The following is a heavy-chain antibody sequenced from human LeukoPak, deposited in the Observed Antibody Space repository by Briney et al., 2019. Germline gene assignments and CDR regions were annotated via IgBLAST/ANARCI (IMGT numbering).Heavy chain of an antibody. CDR3: ARAFSPHCGANCYLDAFDI. Sequence: GGSLRLSCAASGFIVSHNYMTWVRQAPGKGLEWVSVIYIDGTTYYADSVKGRFTISRDQANNTLYLQMNTLRDEDTAVYYCARAFSPHCGANCYLDAFDIWGPGTMVTVSS. CDR2: IYIDGTT. CDR1: GFIVSHNY. D-gene: IGHD2-21*01. J-gene: IGHJ3*02. V-gene: IGHV3-53*01.